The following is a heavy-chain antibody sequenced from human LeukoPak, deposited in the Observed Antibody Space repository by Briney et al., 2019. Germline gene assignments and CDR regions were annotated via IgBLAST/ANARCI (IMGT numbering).Heavy chain of an antibody. D-gene: IGHD6-13*01. CDR3: AKESFWGIAAGGTFYYYYRMEV. CDR1: GFTFSSYG. CDR2: ISYDGSNK. V-gene: IGHV3-30*18. J-gene: IGHJ6*02. Sequence: PGRSLRLSCAASGFTFSSYGMHWVRQAPGKGLEWVAVISYDGSNKYYADSVKGRFTISRDNSKNTLYLQMNSLRAEDTAVYYCAKESFWGIAAGGTFYYYYRMEVWGQGTTVTVS.